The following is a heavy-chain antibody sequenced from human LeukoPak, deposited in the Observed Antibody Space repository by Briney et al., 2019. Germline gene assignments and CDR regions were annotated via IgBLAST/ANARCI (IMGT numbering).Heavy chain of an antibody. Sequence: SSETLSLTCTDSGGSISSYYWSWVRQPPGKGLEWIGYIYYSGSTNYNPSFKSRVTISVDTSKNQFSLKLSSVTAADTAVYYCARGRSGWSDFDYWGQGTLVTVSS. CDR2: IYYSGST. V-gene: IGHV4-59*01. CDR3: ARGRSGWSDFDY. CDR1: GGSISSYY. J-gene: IGHJ4*02. D-gene: IGHD6-19*01.